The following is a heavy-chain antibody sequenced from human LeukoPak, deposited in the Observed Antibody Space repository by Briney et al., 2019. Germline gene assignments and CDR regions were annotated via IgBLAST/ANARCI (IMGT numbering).Heavy chain of an antibody. CDR3: ARHGWLRKRYYYMDV. CDR2: IYYSGSS. Sequence: GSLRLSCAASGFTLSSYGLHWVRQPPGKGLEWVGSIYYSGSSYYNPSLKSRVTISVDTSKNQFSLKLSSVTAADTAVYYCARHGWLRKRYYYMDVWGKGTTVTVSS. V-gene: IGHV4-39*01. J-gene: IGHJ6*03. D-gene: IGHD5-12*01. CDR1: GFTLSSYG.